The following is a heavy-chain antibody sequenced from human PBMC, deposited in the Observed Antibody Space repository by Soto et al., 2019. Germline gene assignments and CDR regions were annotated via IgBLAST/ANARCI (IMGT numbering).Heavy chain of an antibody. CDR3: AKESRVGGWYDAFDI. V-gene: IGHV3-9*01. Sequence: EVQLVESGGGLVQPGRSLRLSCAASGFTFDDYVMHWVRRVPGKGLEWVSGIRWNSSSVGYADSVKGRFTISRDNAKNSLYMQMNSLRAEDTALYYCAKESRVGGWYDAFDIWGQGTMVIVSS. J-gene: IGHJ3*02. CDR2: IRWNSSSV. D-gene: IGHD6-19*01. CDR1: GFTFDDYV.